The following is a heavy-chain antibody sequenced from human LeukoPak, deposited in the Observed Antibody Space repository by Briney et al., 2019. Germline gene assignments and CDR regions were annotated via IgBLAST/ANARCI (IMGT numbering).Heavy chain of an antibody. V-gene: IGHV3-53*05. CDR3: ARDSLYSSGWRPKTYYYYGMDV. CDR2: IYSGGST. J-gene: IGHJ6*02. CDR1: GFTVSSNY. Sequence: PGGSLRLSCAASGFTVSSNYMSWVRQAPGKGLEWVSVIYSGGSTYYADSVKGRFTISRDNSKNTLYLQMNSLRAEDTAVYYCARDSLYSSGWRPKTYYYYGMDVWGQGTTVTVSS. D-gene: IGHD6-19*01.